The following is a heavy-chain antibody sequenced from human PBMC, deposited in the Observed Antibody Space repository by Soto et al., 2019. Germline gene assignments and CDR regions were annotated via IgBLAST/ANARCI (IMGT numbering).Heavy chain of an antibody. V-gene: IGHV3-74*01. Sequence: GGSLRLSCAASGCTFSSYWMHWVRQAPGKGLVWVSRINSDGSSTSYADSVKGRFTISRDNAKNTLYLQMNSLKTEDTAVYYCTTRPTMIVVVGNFDYWGQGTLVTVSS. CDR1: GCTFSSYW. J-gene: IGHJ4*02. CDR2: INSDGSST. CDR3: TTRPTMIVVVGNFDY. D-gene: IGHD3-22*01.